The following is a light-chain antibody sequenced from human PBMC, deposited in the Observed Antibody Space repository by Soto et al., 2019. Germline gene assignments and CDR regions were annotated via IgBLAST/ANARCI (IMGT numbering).Light chain of an antibody. CDR2: KDS. Sequence: ELTQPPSVSVSPGQTARITCSGDALPKQYAYWYQQKPGQAPVLVIYKDSERPSGIPERFSGSSSGTTVTLTISGVQAEDEADYYCQSADSSGTYGAFGTGTKVTVL. CDR3: QSADSSGTYGA. CDR1: ALPKQY. J-gene: IGLJ1*01. V-gene: IGLV3-25*02.